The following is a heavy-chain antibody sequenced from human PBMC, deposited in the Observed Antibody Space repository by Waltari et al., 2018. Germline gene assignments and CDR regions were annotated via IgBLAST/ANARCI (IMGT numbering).Heavy chain of an antibody. CDR2: FDPEDGET. CDR1: GYTLTELH. Sequence: QVQLVQSGAEGKKPGASVKVSCKVSGYTLTELHMQWVRQAPGTGLEWMGGFDPEDGETIYAQKFQGRVTMTEDTSTDTAYMELSSLRSEDTAVYYCATPYISLSDSSGSYYFDYWGQGTLVTVSS. CDR3: ATPYISLSDSSGSYYFDY. D-gene: IGHD3-22*01. J-gene: IGHJ4*02. V-gene: IGHV1-24*01.